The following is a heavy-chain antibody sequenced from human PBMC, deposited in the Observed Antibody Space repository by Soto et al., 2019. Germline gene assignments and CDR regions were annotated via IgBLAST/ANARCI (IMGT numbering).Heavy chain of an antibody. D-gene: IGHD3-10*01. V-gene: IGHV3-21*04. Sequence: PGRSLRLSCEVSGFTFTNFGIDWVRQAPGKGLEWVSSVSKSDYTYYSESVKGRFTISRDNAKNSVSLQMNNLRAEDTAVYYCAREDSIIIPAVADVWGQGTQVTVSS. J-gene: IGHJ4*02. CDR1: GFTFTNFG. CDR2: VSKSDYT. CDR3: AREDSIIIPAVADV.